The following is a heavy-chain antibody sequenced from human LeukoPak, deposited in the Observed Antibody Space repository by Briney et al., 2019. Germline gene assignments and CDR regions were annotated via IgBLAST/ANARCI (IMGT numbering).Heavy chain of an antibody. CDR1: GGSISSSSYY. D-gene: IGHD3-16*02. J-gene: IGHJ4*02. V-gene: IGHV4-39*07. Sequence: KPSETLSLTCTVSGGSISSSSYYWSWIRQPPGKGLEWIGEINHSGSTNYNPSLKSRVTISVDTSKNQFSLKLSSVTAADTAVYYCARRGTYYDYVWGSYRSYYFDYWGQGTLVTVSS. CDR3: ARRGTYYDYVWGSYRSYYFDY. CDR2: INHSGST.